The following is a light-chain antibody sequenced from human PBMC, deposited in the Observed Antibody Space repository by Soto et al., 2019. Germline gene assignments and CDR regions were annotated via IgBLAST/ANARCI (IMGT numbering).Light chain of an antibody. CDR3: AAWDDTLDAQV. V-gene: IGLV1-47*01. J-gene: IGLJ3*02. Sequence: QSVLTQSPSASGPPGQRVTISCSGSRSNIGRNFAYWYQHVPGTAPRLLIQRNNERPSGVPDRFSGSKSGTSVSLAISGLRSDDEATYYCAAWDDTLDAQVFGGGTKLTVL. CDR2: RNN. CDR1: RSNIGRNF.